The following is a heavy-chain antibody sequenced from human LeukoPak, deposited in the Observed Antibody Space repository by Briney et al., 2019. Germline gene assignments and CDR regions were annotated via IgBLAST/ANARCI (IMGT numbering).Heavy chain of an antibody. CDR3: AAYDSSGYYYYTY. V-gene: IGHV1-8*01. D-gene: IGHD3-22*01. CDR1: GYTFAKYD. Sequence: ASVKVSCKASGYTFAKYDINWVRQATGQGLEWMGWMNPNSGNTGFAQKFQGRVTMTRNTSITTAYMELSSLRSEDTAVYYCAAYDSSGYYYYTYWGQGTLVTVSS. J-gene: IGHJ4*02. CDR2: MNPNSGNT.